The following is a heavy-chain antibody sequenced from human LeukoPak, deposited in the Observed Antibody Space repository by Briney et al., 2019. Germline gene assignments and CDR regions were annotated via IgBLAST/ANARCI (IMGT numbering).Heavy chain of an antibody. D-gene: IGHD6-19*01. Sequence: GGSLRLSCAASGFTLDTHDMHWVRRAPGKGLEWVGVASRDGVRQNYGDSVEGRFTISRDQSDNTLFLQMNSLRPEDTAVYYCAKEQSSGYYRTADYWGQGTLVTVSS. CDR2: ASRDGVRQ. CDR1: GFTLDTHD. V-gene: IGHV3-30*18. CDR3: AKEQSSGYYRTADY. J-gene: IGHJ4*02.